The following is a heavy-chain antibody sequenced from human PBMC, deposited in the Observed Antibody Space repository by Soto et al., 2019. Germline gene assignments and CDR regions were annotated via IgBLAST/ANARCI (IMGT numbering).Heavy chain of an antibody. J-gene: IGHJ5*01. CDR2: SYSGGNT. Sequence: EVQLVESGGGLIQPGGSLRLSCAASGISVISNYMTWVRQAPGKGLECVSVSYSGGNTYYADSVKGRFTISRDNFKNTFYLQMNSLRAEDTAVYYCAKGYGAGSYFFDSWGQGTLVTVSS. D-gene: IGHD3-10*01. CDR1: GISVISNY. CDR3: AKGYGAGSYFFDS. V-gene: IGHV3-53*01.